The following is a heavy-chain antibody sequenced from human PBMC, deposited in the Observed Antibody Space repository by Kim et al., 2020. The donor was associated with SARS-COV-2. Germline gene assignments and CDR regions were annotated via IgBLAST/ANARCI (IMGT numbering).Heavy chain of an antibody. J-gene: IGHJ4*02. CDR2: IWYDGSIK. CDR1: GFIFRNYG. CDR3: AKAPADGDYYY. Sequence: GGSLRLSCAASGFIFRNYGMHWVRQAPGKGLEWVAVIWYDGSIKYYADSVKGRFTISRDNSKNTLYLQMNSLRAEDTAVYYCAKAPADGDYYYWGQGTLVPVSP. V-gene: IGHV3-33*06. D-gene: IGHD4-17*01.